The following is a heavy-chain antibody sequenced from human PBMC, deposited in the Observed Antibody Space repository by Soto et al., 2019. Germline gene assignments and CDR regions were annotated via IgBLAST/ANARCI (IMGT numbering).Heavy chain of an antibody. D-gene: IGHD1-7*01. CDR2: IIPIFGTE. Sequence: QVQLVQSGAEVKKPGSWVKVSCKASGGTFSSYAISWGRQAPGQGLEGMGGIIPIFGTENYAQKFQGRVTITADESTSTAYMELSSLRSEDTAVYYCARTPPYWNFTRPLFDYWGQGTLVTVSS. CDR1: GGTFSSYA. J-gene: IGHJ4*02. CDR3: ARTPPYWNFTRPLFDY. V-gene: IGHV1-69*01.